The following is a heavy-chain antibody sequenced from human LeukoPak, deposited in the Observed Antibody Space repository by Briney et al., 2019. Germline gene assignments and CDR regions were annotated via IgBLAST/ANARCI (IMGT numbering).Heavy chain of an antibody. Sequence: PGGSLRLSCAASGFTFSSYGMHWVRQAPGKGLEWVAVISYDGSNKYYADSVKGRFTISRDNSKNTLYLQMNSLRAEDTAVYYCAKDRRGRLQTFDYWGQGTLVTVSS. CDR1: GFTFSSYG. J-gene: IGHJ4*02. D-gene: IGHD5-24*01. CDR2: ISYDGSNK. V-gene: IGHV3-30*18. CDR3: AKDRRGRLQTFDY.